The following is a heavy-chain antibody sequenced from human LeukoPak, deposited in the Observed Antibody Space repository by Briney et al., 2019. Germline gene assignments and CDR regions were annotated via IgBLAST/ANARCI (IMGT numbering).Heavy chain of an antibody. D-gene: IGHD6-19*01. V-gene: IGHV4-4*02. CDR2: IYHSGSA. CDR3: ARVDRIAVANFYYYYYMDV. J-gene: IGHJ6*03. CDR1: GGSISSSNW. Sequence: SGTLSLTCAVSGGSISSSNWWSWVRQPPGKGLEWIGEIYHSGSANYNPSLKSRVTISVDKSKNQFSLKLSSVTAADTAVYYCARVDRIAVANFYYYYYMDVWGKGTTVTISS.